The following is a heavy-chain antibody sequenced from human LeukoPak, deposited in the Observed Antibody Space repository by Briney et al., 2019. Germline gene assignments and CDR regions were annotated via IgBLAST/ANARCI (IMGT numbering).Heavy chain of an antibody. J-gene: IGHJ4*02. V-gene: IGHV3-7*01. Sequence: GGSLRLSCAASGFTFSRHWMSWVRQAPGKGLEWVANIKQDGSEKYYVDSVKGRFTISRDNAKNSLYLQMNSLRAEDTAVYYCARVGTYYDSSGRSYYFDYWGQGTLVTVSS. CDR2: IKQDGSEK. CDR3: ARVGTYYDSSGRSYYFDY. D-gene: IGHD3-22*01. CDR1: GFTFSRHW.